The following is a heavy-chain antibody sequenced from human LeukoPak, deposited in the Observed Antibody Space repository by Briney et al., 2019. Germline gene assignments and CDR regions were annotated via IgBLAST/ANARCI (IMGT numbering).Heavy chain of an antibody. CDR2: IKSKTDGGTT. Sequence: GGSLGLSCAASGFTFSNAWMNWVRQAPGKGLEWVGRIKSKTDGGTTGFAAPVKGRFTISREDSGNTLYLQMNSLRAEDTAVYYCAKNYYDSSGLFDYWGQGTLVTVSS. V-gene: IGHV3-15*07. J-gene: IGHJ4*02. D-gene: IGHD3-22*01. CDR1: GFTFSNAW. CDR3: AKNYYDSSGLFDY.